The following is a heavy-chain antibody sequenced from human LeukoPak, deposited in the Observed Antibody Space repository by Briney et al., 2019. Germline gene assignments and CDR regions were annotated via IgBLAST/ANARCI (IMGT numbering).Heavy chain of an antibody. CDR1: GGSISSYY. V-gene: IGHV4-59*01. J-gene: IGHJ4*02. CDR2: IFYSGST. D-gene: IGHD3-16*01. CDR3: ARGTPYPDAFDI. Sequence: SETPSLTCTVSGGSISSYYFNWIRQPPGKGLEWIGYIFYSGSTNYNPSLKSRVTISVDTSKNQFSLKLTSVTAADTAIYYCARGTPYPDAFDIWGQGTLVTVSS.